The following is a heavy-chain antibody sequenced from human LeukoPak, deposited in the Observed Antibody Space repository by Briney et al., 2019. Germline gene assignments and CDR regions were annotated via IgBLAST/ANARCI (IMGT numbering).Heavy chain of an antibody. CDR2: IYYSGST. J-gene: IGHJ5*02. CDR1: GGSISSSSYY. CDR3: ATRYSSAWKNWFDP. Sequence: PSETLSLTCTVSGGSISSSSYYWGWIRQPPGKGLEWIGSIYYSGSTYYNPSLKSRVTISVDTSKSQFSLKLSSVTAADTAVYYCATRYSSAWKNWFDPWGQGTLVTVSS. D-gene: IGHD6-19*01. V-gene: IGHV4-39*01.